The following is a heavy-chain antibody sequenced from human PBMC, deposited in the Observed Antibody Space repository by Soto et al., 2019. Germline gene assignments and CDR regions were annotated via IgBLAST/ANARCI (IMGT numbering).Heavy chain of an antibody. CDR2: IYYSGST. Sequence: SETLSLTCTVSSGSISSYYWSWIRQPPGKGLEWIGYIYYSGSTNYNPSLKSRVTISVDTSKNQFSLKLRSVTAADTAVYYCARDLNYYFDYWGQGTLVTVSS. J-gene: IGHJ4*02. CDR1: SGSISSYY. V-gene: IGHV4-59*01. CDR3: ARDLNYYFDY. D-gene: IGHD1-20*01.